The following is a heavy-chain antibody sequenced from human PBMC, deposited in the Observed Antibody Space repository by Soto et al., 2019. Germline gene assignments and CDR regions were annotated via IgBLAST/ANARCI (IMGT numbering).Heavy chain of an antibody. V-gene: IGHV4-30-4*01. CDR1: GAYITSGDYY. CDR2: IYYIGST. CDR3: ASRLVSSGTPLHYFEY. D-gene: IGHD1-1*01. J-gene: IGHJ4*02. Sequence: QVQLQESGPGLVRPSQTLSLTCTVSGAYITSGDYYWSWVRQPPGKGLEWIAYIYYIGSTYYNPSLKSRVTISVDTSENQLSLKLSSVTAADTAVYYCASRLVSSGTPLHYFEYWGQGTLVTVSS.